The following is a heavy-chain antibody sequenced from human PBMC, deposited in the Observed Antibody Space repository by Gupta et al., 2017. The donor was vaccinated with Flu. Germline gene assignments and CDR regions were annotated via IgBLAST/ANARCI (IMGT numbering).Heavy chain of an antibody. D-gene: IGHD6-6*01. CDR3: AKQPRLIAARADAFDI. V-gene: IGHV3-23*01. Sequence: EVQLLESGGGLVQPGGSLRLSCDASGFTFSSYAMVRVHQAPGKGLEWVSAISGSGGSTYYADSVKGRFTISRDNSKNTLYLQMNSLRAEDTAVYYCAKQPRLIAARADAFDIWGQGTMVTVSS. CDR1: GFTFSSYA. J-gene: IGHJ3*02. CDR2: ISGSGGST.